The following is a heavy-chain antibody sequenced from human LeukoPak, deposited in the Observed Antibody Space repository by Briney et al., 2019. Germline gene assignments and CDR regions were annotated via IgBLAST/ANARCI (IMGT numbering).Heavy chain of an antibody. CDR2: LSGSGGST. J-gene: IGHJ4*02. Sequence: GGSLRLSCAASGFTFSSYAMSWVRQAPGKGLEWVSALSGSGGSTYYAVSVKGRFTISRDNSKNTLYPQMNSLRAEDTAVYYCAKAVNFDWLPNDYWGQGTLVTVSS. D-gene: IGHD3-9*01. CDR3: AKAVNFDWLPNDY. CDR1: GFTFSSYA. V-gene: IGHV3-23*01.